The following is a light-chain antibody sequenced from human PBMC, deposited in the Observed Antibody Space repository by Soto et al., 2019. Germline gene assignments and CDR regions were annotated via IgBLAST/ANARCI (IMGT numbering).Light chain of an antibody. V-gene: IGKV1-5*03. Sequence: DIQMTQSPSTLSASLGDKVTITCRASQTISSWLAWYQQKPGKAPKLLIYKASTLETGVPSRFSGSGSGTEFTLTISGLQPDDVATYYCQQYSNFSTFGQGTKLENK. CDR1: QTISSW. J-gene: IGKJ2*01. CDR3: QQYSNFST. CDR2: KAS.